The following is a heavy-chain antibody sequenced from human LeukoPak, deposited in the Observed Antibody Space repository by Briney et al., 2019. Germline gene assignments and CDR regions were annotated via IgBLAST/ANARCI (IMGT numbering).Heavy chain of an antibody. CDR2: ISVGSSSTI. CDR3: ARLRGGYCVDF. D-gene: IGHD2-21*01. Sequence: PGGSLRLSCAASGFTFITYSMSWVRQAPGKGLEWVSYISVGSSSTIYYADSVKGRFTISRDNAKNSLYLQLNSLRAEDTAVYYCARLRGGYCVDFWGQGTLVTVSS. J-gene: IGHJ4*02. V-gene: IGHV3-48*01. CDR1: GFTFITYS.